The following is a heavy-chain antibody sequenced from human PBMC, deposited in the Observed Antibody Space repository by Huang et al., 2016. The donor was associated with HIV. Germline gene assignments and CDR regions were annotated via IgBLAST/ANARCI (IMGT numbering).Heavy chain of an antibody. CDR1: GYTVSIYG. D-gene: IGHD2-21*01. CDR2: VSGDSGFT. V-gene: IGHV1-18*01. CDR3: ARVPSDLYSDY. Sequence: QVQLVQSGPEVKKPGASVKVSCKASGYTVSIYGISWVRQAPGQGPEWMVWVSGDSGFTETSQKFKGRVTMTTDTSTSTAYMDLRSLTADDTAVYYCARVPSDLYSDYWGQGTLVTVSS. J-gene: IGHJ4*02.